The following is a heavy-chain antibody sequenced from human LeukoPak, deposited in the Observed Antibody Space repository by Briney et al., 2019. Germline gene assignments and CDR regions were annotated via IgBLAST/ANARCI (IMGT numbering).Heavy chain of an antibody. J-gene: IGHJ4*02. D-gene: IGHD6-19*01. Sequence: GGSLRLSCAASGFTFSDYYMSWIRQAPGKGLEWISYISSGGSTIYYADSVKGRFTISRDNAKNSLYLQMNSLRAEDTAVYYCARDVEKQWLVRGPFDYWGQGTLVTVSS. CDR3: ARDVEKQWLVRGPFDY. CDR1: GFTFSDYY. V-gene: IGHV3-11*04. CDR2: ISSGGSTI.